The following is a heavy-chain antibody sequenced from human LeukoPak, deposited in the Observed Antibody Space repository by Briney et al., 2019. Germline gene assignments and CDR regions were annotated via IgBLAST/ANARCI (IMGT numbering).Heavy chain of an antibody. CDR2: ISSSSSYI. V-gene: IGHV3-21*01. CDR1: GFTFSSYT. J-gene: IGHJ6*02. D-gene: IGHD2-15*01. Sequence: GGSLRLSCAASGFTFSSYTMNWVRQAPGKGLEWVSSISSSSSYIYYVDSVKGRFTISRDNAKNSLYLQMNSLRAEDTAVYYCARRLPLAPYYYGMDVWGQGTTVTVSS. CDR3: ARRLPLAPYYYGMDV.